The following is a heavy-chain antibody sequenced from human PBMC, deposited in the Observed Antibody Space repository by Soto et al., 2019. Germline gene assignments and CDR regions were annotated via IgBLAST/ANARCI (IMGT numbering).Heavy chain of an antibody. CDR3: AKDSSGYDYVCGSYRSYFDY. J-gene: IGHJ4*02. CDR2: ISYDGSNK. D-gene: IGHD3-16*02. Sequence: GGSLRLSCAASGFTFSSYGMHWVRQAPGKGLEWVAVISYDGSNKYYADSVKGRFTISRDNSKNTLYLQMNNLRAEDTAVYYCAKDSSGYDYVCGSYRSYFDYWGQGTLVTVSS. V-gene: IGHV3-30*18. CDR1: GFTFSSYG.